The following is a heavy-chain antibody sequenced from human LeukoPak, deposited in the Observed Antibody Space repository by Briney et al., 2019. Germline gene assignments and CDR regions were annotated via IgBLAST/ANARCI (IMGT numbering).Heavy chain of an antibody. CDR1: GFTFDDYA. D-gene: IGHD3-22*01. Sequence: GGSLRLSCAASGFTFDDYAMHWVRQAPGKGLEWVSLISGDGGSTYYADSVKGRFTISRDNSKNSLYLQMNSLRTEDTALYYCAKEDYYDSSGYFTHPSYWGQGTLVTVSS. CDR3: AKEDYYDSSGYFTHPSY. J-gene: IGHJ4*02. V-gene: IGHV3-43*02. CDR2: ISGDGGST.